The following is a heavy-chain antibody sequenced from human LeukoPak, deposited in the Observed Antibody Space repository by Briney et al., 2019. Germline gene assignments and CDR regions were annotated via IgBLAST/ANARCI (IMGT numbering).Heavy chain of an antibody. CDR3: ARDETTVTTYYFDY. J-gene: IGHJ4*02. CDR2: INHSGST. D-gene: IGHD4-17*01. V-gene: IGHV4-34*01. Sequence: SETLSLTCAVYGGSFSGYYWSWIRQPPGKGLEWIGEINHSGSTNYNPSLKSRVTISVDTSKNQFFLKLSSVTAADTAVYYCARDETTVTTYYFDYWGQGTLVTVSS. CDR1: GGSFSGYY.